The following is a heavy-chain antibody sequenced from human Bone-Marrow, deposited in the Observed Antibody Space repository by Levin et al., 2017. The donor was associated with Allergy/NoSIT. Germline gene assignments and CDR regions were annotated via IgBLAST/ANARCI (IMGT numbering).Heavy chain of an antibody. J-gene: IGHJ4*02. V-gene: IGHV3-72*01. CDR1: GFIFSDHY. D-gene: IGHD2/OR15-2a*01. Sequence: GGSLRLSCAASGFIFSDHYMDWVRQAPGKGLEWVGRIRNKVNSYTTEYAASVKGRFTISRDDSKTSLYLQMNSLKTEDTAVYYCTKAGENYLDYWGQGTLVTVSS. CDR3: TKAGENYLDY. CDR2: IRNKVNSYTT.